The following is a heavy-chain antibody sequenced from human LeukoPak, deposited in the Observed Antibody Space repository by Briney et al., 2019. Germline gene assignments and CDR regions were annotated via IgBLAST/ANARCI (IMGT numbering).Heavy chain of an antibody. D-gene: IGHD1-26*01. CDR2: IYYSGST. CDR1: GGSFSGYY. CDR3: ARVGSGSYYAFDI. J-gene: IGHJ3*02. Sequence: KASETLSLTCAVYGGSFSGYYWSWIRQPPGKGLEWIGYIYYSGSTNYNPSLKSRVTISVDTSKNQFSLKLSSVTAADTAVYYCARVGSGSYYAFDIWGQGTMVTVSS. V-gene: IGHV4-59*01.